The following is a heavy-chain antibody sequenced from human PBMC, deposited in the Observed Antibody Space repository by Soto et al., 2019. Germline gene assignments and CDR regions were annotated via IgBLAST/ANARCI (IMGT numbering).Heavy chain of an antibody. Sequence: LRLSCATCVFPLIGYFLYWVRPAPGMGLEWVALISYDGNDKNYGDSVKGRFTISRDDSKNTLYLQMDSLRHEDTAKYYCATGRKWEHSYGMDVWGQGATVNVS. D-gene: IGHD1-26*01. CDR2: ISYDGNDK. J-gene: IGHJ6*02. CDR3: ATGRKWEHSYGMDV. CDR1: VFPLIGYF. V-gene: IGHV3-30-3*01.